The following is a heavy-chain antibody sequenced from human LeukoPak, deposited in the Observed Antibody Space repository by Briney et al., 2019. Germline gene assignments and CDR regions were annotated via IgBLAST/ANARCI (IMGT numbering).Heavy chain of an antibody. CDR3: ARGGVRIGIAAAEYYMDV. Sequence: ASVKVSCKASGYTFTSYYIHWVRQAPGQGLEWMGIIYPGGGSTSYAQKFQGGVTMTRDMSTSTVYMELSSLRSEDTAVYYCARGGVRIGIAAAEYYMDVWGKGTTVTVSS. CDR1: GYTFTSYY. J-gene: IGHJ6*03. D-gene: IGHD6-13*01. CDR2: IYPGGGST. V-gene: IGHV1-46*01.